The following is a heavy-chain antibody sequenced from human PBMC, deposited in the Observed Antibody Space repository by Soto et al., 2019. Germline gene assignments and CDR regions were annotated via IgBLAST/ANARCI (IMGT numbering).Heavy chain of an antibody. V-gene: IGHV2-5*02. CDR1: GFSLTTSGVG. CDR3: AHRVLRTVFGLVTTTAIYFDF. Sequence: QITLNESGPTQVKPRQTLTLTCTFSGFSLTTSGVGVGWIRQSPGKAPEWLALIYWDDDKRYSPSLKCSLTITQDTSKNQVVLTMADLDPADTATYYCAHRVLRTVFGLVTTTAIYFDFWGQGTPVAVSS. D-gene: IGHD3-3*01. CDR2: IYWDDDK. J-gene: IGHJ4*02.